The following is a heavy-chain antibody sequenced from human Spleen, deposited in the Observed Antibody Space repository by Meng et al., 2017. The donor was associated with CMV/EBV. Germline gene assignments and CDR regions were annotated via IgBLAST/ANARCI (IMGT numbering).Heavy chain of an antibody. CDR1: GFTFSSYW. V-gene: IGHV3-7*01. D-gene: IGHD3-3*01. Sequence: GESLKISCAASGFTFSSYWMSWVRQAPGKGLEWVANIKQDGSEKYYVDSVKGRFTISRDNAKNSLYLQMNSLRAEDTAMYYCARDLYYDFWSGYYHQGFDYWGQGNLVTVSS. CDR2: IKQDGSEK. CDR3: ARDLYYDFWSGYYHQGFDY. J-gene: IGHJ4*02.